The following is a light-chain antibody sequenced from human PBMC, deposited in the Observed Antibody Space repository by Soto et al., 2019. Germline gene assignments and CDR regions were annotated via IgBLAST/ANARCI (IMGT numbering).Light chain of an antibody. CDR1: TGAVTNGQY. V-gene: IGLV7-46*01. CDR3: LLYYGGARRV. CDR2: DTN. Sequence: QAVVTQEPSLTVSPGGTVTLTCASSTGAVTNGQYPYWFQQKPGQAPRTLIYDTNNKHSWTPARFSGSLLGGKPVLTLSGAQPEDEAAYFCLLYYGGARRVFGGGTKLTVL. J-gene: IGLJ2*01.